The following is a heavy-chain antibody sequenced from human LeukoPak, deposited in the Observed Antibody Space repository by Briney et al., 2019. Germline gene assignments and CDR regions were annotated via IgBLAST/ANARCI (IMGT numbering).Heavy chain of an antibody. J-gene: IGHJ4*02. CDR3: ASRSLPAGSVY. Sequence: SETLSLTCAVYGGSFSGYYWSWIRQTPGKGLEWIGEINHSGSTNYNPSLKSRVTISVDTSKNQFSLKLSSVTAADTAVYYCASRSLPAGSVYWGQGTLVTVSS. CDR2: INHSGST. CDR1: GGSFSGYY. V-gene: IGHV4-34*01.